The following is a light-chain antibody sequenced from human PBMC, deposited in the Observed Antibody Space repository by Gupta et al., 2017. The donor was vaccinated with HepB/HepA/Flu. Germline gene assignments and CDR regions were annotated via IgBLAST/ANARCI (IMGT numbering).Light chain of an antibody. CDR3: QQYERAPLT. V-gene: IGKV3-20*01. CDR2: GAS. J-gene: IGKJ4*01. Sequence: EIVLTQSPGTLSLSPGERATLSCRASQSVGSGFLAWYQQKPGQAPRLLIYGASSRATGIPDRFSGSESGTNFTLSINRLEPEDFAVYYCQQYERAPLTFGGGTKVEIK. CDR1: QSVGSGF.